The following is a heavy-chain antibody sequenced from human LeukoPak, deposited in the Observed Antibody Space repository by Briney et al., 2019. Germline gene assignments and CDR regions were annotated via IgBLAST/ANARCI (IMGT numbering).Heavy chain of an antibody. CDR1: GFTFSSYG. CDR2: ISYDGSNK. D-gene: IGHD5-24*01. CDR3: AKDREMAPNYYFDY. V-gene: IGHV3-30*18. Sequence: GRSLRLSCAASGFTFSSYGMHWVRQAPGKGLEWVAVISYDGSNKYYADSVKGRFTISRDNSKNTLYLQMNSLRAEDTAVYYCAKDREMAPNYYFDYWGQGILVTVSS. J-gene: IGHJ4*02.